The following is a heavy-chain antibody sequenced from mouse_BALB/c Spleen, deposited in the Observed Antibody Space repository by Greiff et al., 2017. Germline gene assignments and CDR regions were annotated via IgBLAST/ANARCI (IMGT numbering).Heavy chain of an antibody. CDR3: ARQGIYDGYSWFAY. Sequence: EVKLMESGGGLVQPGGSLKLSCAASGFTFSSYTMSWVRQTPEKRLEWVAYISNGGGSTYYPDTVKGRFTISRDNAKNTLYLQMSSLKSEDTAMYYCARQGIYDGYSWFAYWGQGTLVTVSA. CDR1: GFTFSSYT. V-gene: IGHV5-12-2*01. J-gene: IGHJ3*01. D-gene: IGHD2-3*01. CDR2: ISNGGGST.